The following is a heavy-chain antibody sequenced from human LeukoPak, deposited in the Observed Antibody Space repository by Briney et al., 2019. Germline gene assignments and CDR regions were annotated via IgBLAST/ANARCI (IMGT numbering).Heavy chain of an antibody. V-gene: IGHV3-30-3*01. J-gene: IGHJ6*01. CDR1: GFTFSSYA. CDR2: ISYDGSNK. CDR3: ARGGEPVLIAYYYLGKEV. Sequence: GGSLRLSCAASGFTFSSYAMHWVRQAPGKGLEWVAVISYDGSNKYYADSVKGRFTISRDNSKNTLYLQMNSLRAEDTAVYYCARGGEPVLIAYYYLGKEVWGQRT. D-gene: IGHD4/OR15-4a*01.